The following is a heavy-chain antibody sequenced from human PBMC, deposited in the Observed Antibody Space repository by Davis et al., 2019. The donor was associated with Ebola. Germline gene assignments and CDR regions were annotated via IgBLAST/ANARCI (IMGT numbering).Heavy chain of an antibody. CDR2: INPSGGST. Sequence: AASVKVSCKASGGTFSSYAISWVRQAPGQGLEWMGIINPSGGSTSYAQKFQGRVTMTRDTSTSTVYMELSSLRSEDTAVYYCARVSGWRFDSSSWWYYYYGMDVWGQGTTVTVSS. J-gene: IGHJ6*02. CDR1: GGTFSSYA. D-gene: IGHD6-13*01. V-gene: IGHV1-46*01. CDR3: ARVSGWRFDSSSWWYYYYGMDV.